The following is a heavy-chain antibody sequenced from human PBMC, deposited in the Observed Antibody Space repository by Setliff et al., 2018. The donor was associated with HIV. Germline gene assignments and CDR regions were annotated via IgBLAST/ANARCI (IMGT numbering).Heavy chain of an antibody. CDR2: IYHSGRT. Sequence: PSETLSLTCTVSGGSISSNSYYWGWIRQPPGKGLEWIGSIYHSGRTYYNPSLKSRVTISVGTSKNLFALKLTSVTAADTAVYYCARDQPQDYDSLTGYYTGRYFDYWGQGTTVTVSS. V-gene: IGHV4-39*06. CDR3: ARDQPQDYDSLTGYYTGRYFDY. CDR1: GGSISSNSYY. J-gene: IGHJ4*03. D-gene: IGHD3-9*01.